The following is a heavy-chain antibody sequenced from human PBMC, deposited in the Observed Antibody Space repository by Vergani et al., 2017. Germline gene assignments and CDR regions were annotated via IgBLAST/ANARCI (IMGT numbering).Heavy chain of an antibody. D-gene: IGHD2-2*01. V-gene: IGHV4-4*07. CDR1: GGSISSYY. CDR2: IYTSGST. J-gene: IGHJ5*02. CDR3: ARDVRNIVVVPAARVGWFDP. Sequence: QVQLQESGPGLVKPSETLSLTCTVSGGSISSYYWSWIRQPPGKGLEWIGRIYTSGSTNYNPSLKSRVTMSVDTSKNQFSLKLSSVTAADTAVYYCARDVRNIVVVPAARVGWFDPWGQGTLVTVSS.